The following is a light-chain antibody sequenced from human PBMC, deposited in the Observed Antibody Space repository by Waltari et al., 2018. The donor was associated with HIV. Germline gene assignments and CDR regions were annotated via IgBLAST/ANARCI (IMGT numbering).Light chain of an antibody. CDR2: DAS. Sequence: DIQMTQSPSSLSASVGDRVTITCRASQCITNSLAWYQQGPGRAPRLLLDDASRLERGVPSRFTGSESATDYTLTITSLQPEDSATYYCQQYYKTPRTFGRGTRVEV. CDR3: QQYYKTPRT. CDR1: QCITNS. V-gene: IGKV1-NL1*01. J-gene: IGKJ1*01.